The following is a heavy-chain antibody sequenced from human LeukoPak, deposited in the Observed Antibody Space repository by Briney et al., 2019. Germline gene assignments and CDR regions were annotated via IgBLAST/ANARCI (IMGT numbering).Heavy chain of an antibody. D-gene: IGHD2-21*01. CDR3: ARSRGYCGGEAQCDFTY. V-gene: IGHV3-9*01. CDR2: ISWDSSSV. CDR1: EFTFDDYA. Sequence: PGRSLRLSCAVSEFTFDDYAMHWVRQAPGKGLEWVSGISWDSSSVDYADSVKGRFTISRDNSRKTLSLQMNTLRIEDTAVYYCARSRGYCGGEAQCDFTYWGQGTLVTVSS. J-gene: IGHJ4*02.